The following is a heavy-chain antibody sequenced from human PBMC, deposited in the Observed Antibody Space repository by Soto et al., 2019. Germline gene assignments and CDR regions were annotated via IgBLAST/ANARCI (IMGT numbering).Heavy chain of an antibody. Sequence: QVQLVQSGAEVKKPGSSVKVSCKASGGTFSSYAISWVRQAPGQGLEWMGGIIPIFGTANYAQKFQGRVTITADESTSTAYMELSSLRSEDTAVYYCASARWELLLRTPLYYYYYGMDVWGQGTTVTVSS. CDR2: IIPIFGTA. CDR1: GGTFSSYA. CDR3: ASARWELLLRTPLYYYYYGMDV. J-gene: IGHJ6*02. D-gene: IGHD1-26*01. V-gene: IGHV1-69*12.